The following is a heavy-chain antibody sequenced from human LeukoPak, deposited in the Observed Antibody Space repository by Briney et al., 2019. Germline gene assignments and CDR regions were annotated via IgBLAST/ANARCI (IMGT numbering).Heavy chain of an antibody. Sequence: GASVKVSCKTSGCTFASDGITWVRQAPGQGLEWMGWVSPYNGHTNYAQNLRGRVTMTTDTSTTTVYMELRSLRSDDTAVYYCAKGGLSGSGSLGYWGQGTLVTVSS. CDR2: VSPYNGHT. D-gene: IGHD3-10*01. CDR3: AKGGLSGSGSLGY. J-gene: IGHJ4*02. V-gene: IGHV1-18*04. CDR1: GCTFASDG.